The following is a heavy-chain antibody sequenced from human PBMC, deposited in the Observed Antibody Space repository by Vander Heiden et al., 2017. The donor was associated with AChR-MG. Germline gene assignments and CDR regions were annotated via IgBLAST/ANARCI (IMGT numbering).Heavy chain of an antibody. CDR3: ARRNMAARRGSFDY. D-gene: IGHD6-6*01. Sequence: QLQLQESGPGLVKPSETLSLTCTVSGGSISSSSYYWGWIRQPPGKGLEWIGSIYYSGSTYYNPSLKSRVTISVDTSKNQFSLKLSSVTAADTAVYYCARRNMAARRGSFDYWGQGTLVTVSS. CDR2: IYYSGST. J-gene: IGHJ4*02. V-gene: IGHV4-39*01. CDR1: GGSISSSSYY.